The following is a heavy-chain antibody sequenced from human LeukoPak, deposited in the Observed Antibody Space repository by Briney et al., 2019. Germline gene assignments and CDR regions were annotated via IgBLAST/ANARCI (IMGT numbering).Heavy chain of an antibody. V-gene: IGHV1-18*01. CDR1: GYTFTSYG. Sequence: ASVKVSCKASGYTFTSYGISWVRQAPGQGLEWRGWISAYNGNTNYAQKLQGRVTMTTDTSTSTAYMELRSLRSDDTAVYYCAREPPYFGIVVVPAAPVHYYYMDVWGKGTTVTVSS. D-gene: IGHD2-2*01. CDR3: AREPPYFGIVVVPAAPVHYYYMDV. J-gene: IGHJ6*03. CDR2: ISAYNGNT.